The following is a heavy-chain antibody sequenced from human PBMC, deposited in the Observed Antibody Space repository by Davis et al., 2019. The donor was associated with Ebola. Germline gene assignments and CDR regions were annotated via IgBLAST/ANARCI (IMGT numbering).Heavy chain of an antibody. CDR2: IYYSGST. D-gene: IGHD3-22*01. Sequence: GSLRLSCTVSGGSISSSSYYWGWIRQPPGKGLEWIGSIYYSGSTYYNPSLKSRVTISVDTSKNQFSLKLSSVTAADTAVYYCATSLWYDSDVNWFDPWGQGTLVTVSS. CDR1: GGSISSSSYY. CDR3: ATSLWYDSDVNWFDP. J-gene: IGHJ5*02. V-gene: IGHV4-39*01.